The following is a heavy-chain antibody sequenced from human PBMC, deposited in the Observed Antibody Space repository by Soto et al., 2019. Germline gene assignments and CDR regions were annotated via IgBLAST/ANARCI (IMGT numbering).Heavy chain of an antibody. J-gene: IGHJ6*02. CDR1: GYSFTSYW. D-gene: IGHD1-26*01. Sequence: GESLKISCKGSGYSFTSYWIGWVRQMPGKGLEWMGIIYPGDSDTRYSPSFQGQVTISADKSISTAYLQWSSLKASDTAMYYCARHQPIVGATNPERLYYYYGMDVWGQGTTVTVSS. V-gene: IGHV5-51*01. CDR2: IYPGDSDT. CDR3: ARHQPIVGATNPERLYYYYGMDV.